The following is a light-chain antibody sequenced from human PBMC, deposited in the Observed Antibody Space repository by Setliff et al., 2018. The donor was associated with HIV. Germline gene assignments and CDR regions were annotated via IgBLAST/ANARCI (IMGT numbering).Light chain of an antibody. CDR1: SSDVGGYNS. V-gene: IGLV2-14*01. J-gene: IGLJ1*01. Sequence: QSALTQPASVSGSPGQSITLSCTGTSSDVGGYNSVSWYQQHPGKAPKLMIYEVSNRPSGVSNRFSGSKSGNTASLTISGLQSEDEADYYCCSYAGTNTYIFGTGTKVTVL. CDR3: CSYAGTNTYI. CDR2: EVS.